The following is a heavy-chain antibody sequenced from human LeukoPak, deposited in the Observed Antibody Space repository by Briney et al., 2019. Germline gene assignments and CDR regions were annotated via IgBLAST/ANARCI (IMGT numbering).Heavy chain of an antibody. D-gene: IGHD3-10*01. Sequence: ASVKVSCKASGYTFTGYYMHWVRQAPGQGLEWMGWINPNSGGTNYAQKFQGWVTMTRDTSISTAYMELSSLRSEDTAVYYCARDDLSGEFDPWGQGTLVTVSS. CDR2: INPNSGGT. CDR3: ARDDLSGEFDP. J-gene: IGHJ5*02. CDR1: GYTFTGYY. V-gene: IGHV1-2*04.